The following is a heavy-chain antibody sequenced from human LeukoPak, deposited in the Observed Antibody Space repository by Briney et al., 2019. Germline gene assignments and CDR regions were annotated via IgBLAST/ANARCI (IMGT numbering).Heavy chain of an antibody. D-gene: IGHD6-13*01. CDR3: TTDWQQLGIDY. CDR1: GVTASSNY. Sequence: PGGSPRLFCSAAGVTASSNYMSWVRQAPGKGLEWVSVIYSGGDTYYADSVKGRFTISRDNSKNTLYLQMNSLRAEDTAVYYCTTDWQQLGIDYWGQGTLVTVSS. J-gene: IGHJ4*02. CDR2: IYSGGDT. V-gene: IGHV3-53*01.